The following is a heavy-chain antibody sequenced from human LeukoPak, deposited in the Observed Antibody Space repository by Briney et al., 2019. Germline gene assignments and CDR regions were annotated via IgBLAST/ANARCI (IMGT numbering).Heavy chain of an antibody. V-gene: IGHV1-18*04. J-gene: IGHJ4*02. Sequence: GASVKVSCKASGYTFTSYGINWARQAPGQGLEWMGWISGYNGHTNYVQKMQGRVTMTTDTSTNTAYMELRSLRSDDTAVYYCARGPGIAVAGVFDYWGQGSLVTVSS. D-gene: IGHD6-19*01. CDR3: ARGPGIAVAGVFDY. CDR1: GYTFTSYG. CDR2: ISGYNGHT.